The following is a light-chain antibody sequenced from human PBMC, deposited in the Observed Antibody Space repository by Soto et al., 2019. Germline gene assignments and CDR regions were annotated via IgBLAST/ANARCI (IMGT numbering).Light chain of an antibody. V-gene: IGKV1-33*01. J-gene: IGKJ5*01. CDR1: QDINNF. CDR2: DAS. CDR3: QQYDNLPPFT. Sequence: DIHITHSPSSLSASVGDRVTITCQASQDINNFLNWYQQKPGKAPKLLIYDASNLETGVPSRFSGSGSGTDFTFTISSLQPEDIATYYCQQYDNLPPFTFGQGTRLEIK.